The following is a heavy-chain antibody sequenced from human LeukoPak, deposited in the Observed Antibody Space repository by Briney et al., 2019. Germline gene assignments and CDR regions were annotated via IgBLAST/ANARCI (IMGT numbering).Heavy chain of an antibody. D-gene: IGHD2-2*01. CDR2: INPNSGGT. CDR3: ATYCSSTSCYGFAAFDI. CDR1: GYTFTGYY. Sequence: APVKVSCKASGYTFTGYYMHWVRQAPGQGLEWMGWINPNSGGTNYAQKFQGRVTMTRDTSISTAYMELSRLRSDDTAVYYCATYCSSTSCYGFAAFDIWGQGTMVTVSS. J-gene: IGHJ3*02. V-gene: IGHV1-2*02.